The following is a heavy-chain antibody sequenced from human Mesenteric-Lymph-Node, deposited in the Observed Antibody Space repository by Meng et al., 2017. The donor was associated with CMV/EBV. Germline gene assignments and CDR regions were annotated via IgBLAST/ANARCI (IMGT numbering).Heavy chain of an antibody. D-gene: IGHD3-22*01. Sequence: SSNSAAWNWLRQSPSRGLEWLGRTYYRSKWYNDYAVSVKSRITINPDTSKNQFSLQLNSVTPEDTAVYYCARDLYYYDSSGYSYFDYWGQGTLVTVSS. CDR1: SSNSAA. J-gene: IGHJ4*02. CDR2: TYYRSKWYN. CDR3: ARDLYYYDSSGYSYFDY. V-gene: IGHV6-1*01.